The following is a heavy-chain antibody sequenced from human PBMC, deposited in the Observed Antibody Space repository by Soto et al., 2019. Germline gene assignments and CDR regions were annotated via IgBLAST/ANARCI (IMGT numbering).Heavy chain of an antibody. CDR3: VRDWNSGSYYAYFDY. Sequence: PGGSLRLSCAASGFTFISYALHWVRQSPGKGLEWVAVVTYDGSDKYYADSVKGRFTISRDNSKDTVSLQMNSLRAEDTAVYYCVRDWNSGSYYAYFDYWGQGTLVTVSS. D-gene: IGHD1-26*01. J-gene: IGHJ4*02. CDR2: VTYDGSDK. V-gene: IGHV3-30*04. CDR1: GFTFISYA.